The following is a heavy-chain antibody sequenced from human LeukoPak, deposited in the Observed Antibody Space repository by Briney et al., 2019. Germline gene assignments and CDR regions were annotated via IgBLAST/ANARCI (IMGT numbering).Heavy chain of an antibody. D-gene: IGHD6-6*01. V-gene: IGHV3-23*01. J-gene: IGHJ6*02. CDR3: AKDKEQLVPNYYYGMDV. CDR1: GFSFSSYA. Sequence: PGGSLRLSCAASGFSFSSYAMSWVRQAPGKGLEWVSGISDSGGSTYYADSVKGRFTISRDNSKKQLFLQMNSLRAEDTAVYYCAKDKEQLVPNYYYGMDVWGQGTTVTVSS. CDR2: ISDSGGST.